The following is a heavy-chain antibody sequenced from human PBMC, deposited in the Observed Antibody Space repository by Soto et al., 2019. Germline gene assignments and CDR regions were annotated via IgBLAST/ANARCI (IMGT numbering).Heavy chain of an antibody. CDR3: ARDGGRHSGGIAY. D-gene: IGHD1-26*01. Sequence: QVQLVQSGAEVKKPGSSVKVSCKASGGTFSSYSINWVRQAPGQGLEWMGEIIPIFGTANYAQKFQGRVTITASESPSTAYMELSSLRSEDTAVYYCARDGGRHSGGIAYWGQGTLVTVSS. V-gene: IGHV1-69*01. CDR2: IIPIFGTA. J-gene: IGHJ4*02. CDR1: GGTFSSYS.